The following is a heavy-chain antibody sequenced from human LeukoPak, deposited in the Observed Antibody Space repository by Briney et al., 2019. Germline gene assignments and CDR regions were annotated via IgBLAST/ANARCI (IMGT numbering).Heavy chain of an antibody. D-gene: IGHD2-15*01. CDR2: IIPILGIA. CDR1: GGTFSSYA. Sequence: SVKVSCKASGGTFSSYAISWVRQAPGQGLEWMGRIIPILGIANYAQKFQGRVTITADESTSTAYMELSSLRSEDTAIYYCARVDGSPDYWGQGTLVTVSS. V-gene: IGHV1-69*04. J-gene: IGHJ4*02. CDR3: ARVDGSPDY.